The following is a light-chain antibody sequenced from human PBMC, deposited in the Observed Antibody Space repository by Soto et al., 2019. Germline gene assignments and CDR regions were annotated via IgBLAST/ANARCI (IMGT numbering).Light chain of an antibody. CDR3: QQYGSSGFT. CDR2: GAS. J-gene: IGKJ3*01. V-gene: IGKV3-20*01. CDR1: QSVSSSY. Sequence: EGVLTQSPATLSLSPGERATLSRRSSQSVSSSYLAWYQQKPGQAPRLLIYGASSRATGIPDRFSGSGSGTDFTLTISRLEPEDFAVYYCQQYGSSGFTFGPGTKVDIK.